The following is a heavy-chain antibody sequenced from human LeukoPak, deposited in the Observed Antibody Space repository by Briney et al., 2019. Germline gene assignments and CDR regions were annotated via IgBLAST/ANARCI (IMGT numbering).Heavy chain of an antibody. D-gene: IGHD3-9*01. V-gene: IGHV3-48*04. CDR3: ARDLQSDYDILTGYSTVYYFDY. Sequence: GGSLRLSCAASGFTFSSYSMNWVRQAPGKGLEWVSYISSSSSTIYYADSVKGRFTISRDNAKNSLYLRMNSLRAEDTAVYYCARDLQSDYDILTGYSTVYYFDYWGQGTLVTVSS. J-gene: IGHJ4*02. CDR1: GFTFSSYS. CDR2: ISSSSSTI.